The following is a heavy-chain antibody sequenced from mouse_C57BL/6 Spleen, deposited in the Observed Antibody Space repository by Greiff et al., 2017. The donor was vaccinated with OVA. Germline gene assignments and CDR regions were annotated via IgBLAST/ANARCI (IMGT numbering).Heavy chain of an antibody. Sequence: QVRLQQPGAELVRPGSSVKLSCKASGYTFTSYWMHWVKQRPIQGLEWIGNIDPSDSETHYNQKFKDKATLTVDKSSSTAYMQLSSLTSEDSAVYYCARWGSNYLWYFDVWGTGTTVTVSS. D-gene: IGHD2-5*01. CDR3: ARWGSNYLWYFDV. CDR1: GYTFTSYW. J-gene: IGHJ1*03. CDR2: IDPSDSET. V-gene: IGHV1-52*01.